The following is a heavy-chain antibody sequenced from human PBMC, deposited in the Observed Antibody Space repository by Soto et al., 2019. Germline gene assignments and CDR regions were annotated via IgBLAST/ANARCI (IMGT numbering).Heavy chain of an antibody. CDR1: GFTFSSYA. J-gene: IGHJ6*02. D-gene: IGHD5-18*01. CDR2: ISSNGGST. CDR3: VKEVTTTGGMDV. Sequence: PGGSLRLSCSASGFTFSSYAMHWVRQAPGRGLEYVSAISSNGGSTYYADSVKGRFTISRDNSKNTLYLQMSSLRAEDTAVYYCVKEVTTTGGMDVWGQGTTVTVSS. V-gene: IGHV3-64D*06.